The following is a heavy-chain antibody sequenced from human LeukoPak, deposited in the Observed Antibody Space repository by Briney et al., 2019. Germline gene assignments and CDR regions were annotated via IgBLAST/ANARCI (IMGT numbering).Heavy chain of an antibody. J-gene: IGHJ4*02. CDR3: ARSYYYDSSGYYYLDY. CDR2: ISAYNGNT. V-gene: IGHV1-18*01. Sequence: ASVKVSCKASGYTFTSYGISWVRQAPGQGLEWMGWISAYNGNTNYAQKLQGRVTMTTDTSTSTAYMELRSLRSDDTAVYYCARSYYYDSSGYYYLDYWGQGNLVTVSS. CDR1: GYTFTSYG. D-gene: IGHD3-22*01.